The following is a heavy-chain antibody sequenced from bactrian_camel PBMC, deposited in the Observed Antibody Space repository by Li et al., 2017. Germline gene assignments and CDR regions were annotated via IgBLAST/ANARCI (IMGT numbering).Heavy chain of an antibody. D-gene: IGHD3*01. J-gene: IGHJ4*01. Sequence: HVQLVESGGGSVQAGGSLRLSCAVSVSSANDYCLGWFRQVPGRERAGVAAIYSGNGNTFYADSVKGRFTISRDNDKNTVYLQMSKLTTEDTAMYYCAAGPTHNGYCSTLRNPQYWGQGTQVTVS. V-gene: IGHV3S1*01. CDR3: AAGPTHNGYCSTLRNPQY. CDR2: IYSGNGNT. CDR1: VSSANDYC.